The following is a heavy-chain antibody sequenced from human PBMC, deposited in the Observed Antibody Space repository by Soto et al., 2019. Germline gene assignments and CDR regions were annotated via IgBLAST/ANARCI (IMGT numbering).Heavy chain of an antibody. D-gene: IGHD6-13*01. CDR1: GCSISSYY. CDR3: ASGPYSSSWDGGMDV. Sequence: PETLSLTCTDSGCSISSYYWSWIRQPPGKGLEWIGYIYYSGSTNYNPSLKSRVTISVDTSKNQFSLKLSSVTAADTAVYYCASGPYSSSWDGGMDVWGKGTTFTVSS. CDR2: IYYSGST. V-gene: IGHV4-59*01. J-gene: IGHJ6*04.